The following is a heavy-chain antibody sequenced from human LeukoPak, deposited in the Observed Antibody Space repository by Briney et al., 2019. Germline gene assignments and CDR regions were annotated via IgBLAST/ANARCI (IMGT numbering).Heavy chain of an antibody. CDR1: GGSISSSSYY. CDR3: ARGPYYDFWSGYYRRNYYYMDV. CDR2: IYYSGST. V-gene: IGHV4-39*07. Sequence: SETLSLTCTVSGGSISSSSYYWGWIRQPPGRGLERIGSIYYSGSTNYNPSLKSRVTISVDTSKNQFSLKLSSVTAADTAVYYCARGPYYDFWSGYYRRNYYYMDVWGKGTTVTVSS. J-gene: IGHJ6*03. D-gene: IGHD3-3*01.